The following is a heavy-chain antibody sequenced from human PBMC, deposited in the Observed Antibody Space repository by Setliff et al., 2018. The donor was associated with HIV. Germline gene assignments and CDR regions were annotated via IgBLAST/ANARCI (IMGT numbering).Heavy chain of an antibody. CDR1: GGSFSGHY. J-gene: IGHJ4*02. V-gene: IGHV4-34*01. CDR3: ARLPSGYHYDSSDYYGYFFDY. Sequence: PSETLSLTCAVYGGSFSGHYWSWIRQPPGKGLEWIGEINHIGGNMNHNPSLKSRVTISIQTSKNQFSLKLTSVTAADTAVYYCARLPSGYHYDSSDYYGYFFDYWGQGTLVTVSS. D-gene: IGHD3-22*01. CDR2: INHIGGN.